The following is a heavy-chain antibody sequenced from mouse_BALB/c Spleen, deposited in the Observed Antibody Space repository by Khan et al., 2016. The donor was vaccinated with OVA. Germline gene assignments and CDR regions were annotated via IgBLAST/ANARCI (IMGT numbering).Heavy chain of an antibody. D-gene: IGHD2-2*01. CDR3: ASGYGYGWYLDV. Sequence: QIQLVQSGPELKKPGETVRISCKASGYTFTTAGMQWVQKMPGKGLKWIGWINTHSGVPKYAEDFKGRFAFSLETSASTAYLQITNLKNEDTATYFCASGYGYGWYLDVWGAGTKVTVSS. J-gene: IGHJ1*01. CDR2: INTHSGVP. CDR1: GYTFTTAG. V-gene: IGHV9-4*02.